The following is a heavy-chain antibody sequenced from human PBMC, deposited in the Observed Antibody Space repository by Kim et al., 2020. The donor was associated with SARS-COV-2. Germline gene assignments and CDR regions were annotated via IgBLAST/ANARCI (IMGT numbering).Heavy chain of an antibody. CDR1: GFTFSNYW. CDR3: ARDGYDWNSGVMAV. V-gene: IGHV3-74*01. Sequence: GGSLRLSCAASGFTFSNYWMHWVREAPGKGLVWVSRINSDGSSTTYVDSVKGRFTISRDNAKNTLFLQMNSLRAEDTAVYYCARDGYDWNSGVMAVWGQGTTVTVSS. CDR2: INSDGSST. D-gene: IGHD1-20*01. J-gene: IGHJ6*02.